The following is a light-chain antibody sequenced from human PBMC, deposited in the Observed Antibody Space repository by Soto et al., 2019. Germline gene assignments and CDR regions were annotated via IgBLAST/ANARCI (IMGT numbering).Light chain of an antibody. CDR2: DES. V-gene: IGKV3D-20*01. Sequence: EIVLTQSPATLSLSPGERATLSCGASQSVSSSYLAWYQQKPGLAPRLLIYDESSRATGIPDRFSGSGSGAEFNLTINRRESEYFAVDYCQQDGASPVTFGQGTKVEIK. J-gene: IGKJ1*01. CDR3: QQDGASPVT. CDR1: QSVSSSY.